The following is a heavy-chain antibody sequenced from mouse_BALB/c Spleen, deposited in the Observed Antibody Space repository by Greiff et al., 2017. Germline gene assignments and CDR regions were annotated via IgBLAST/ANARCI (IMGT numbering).Heavy chain of an antibody. CDR1: GYTFTDYW. CDR3: ARGLPFDY. CDR2: IDTSDSYT. J-gene: IGHJ2*01. D-gene: IGHD5-5*01. Sequence: VQLQQPGAELVMPGASVKMSCKASGYTFTDYWMHWVKQRPGQGLEWIGAIDTSDSYTSYNQKFKGKATLTVDESSSTAYMQLSSLTSEDSAVYYCARGLPFDYWGQGTTLTVSS. V-gene: IGHV1-69*01.